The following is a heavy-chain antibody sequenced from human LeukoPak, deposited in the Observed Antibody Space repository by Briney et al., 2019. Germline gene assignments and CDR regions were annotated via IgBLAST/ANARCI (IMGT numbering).Heavy chain of an antibody. V-gene: IGHV3-23*01. CDR2: LIGSSGST. CDR1: GFTSTKYA. CDR3: AKGAYDYIEIAYFDS. Sequence: GGSLRLSCAASGFTSTKYAMNWVRQAPGRGLEWVSVLIGSSGSTDYADSVKGRFTMSRDISKNTLFLQMNSLRAEDTAIYYCAKGAYDYIEIAYFDSWGQGTLVTVSS. J-gene: IGHJ4*02. D-gene: IGHD5-12*01.